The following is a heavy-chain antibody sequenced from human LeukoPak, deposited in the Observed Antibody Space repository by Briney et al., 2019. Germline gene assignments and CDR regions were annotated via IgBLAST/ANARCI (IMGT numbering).Heavy chain of an antibody. CDR1: GYTFTNYD. D-gene: IGHD2-15*01. CDR3: ARDVRHCTGGSCSSWVNWFDA. J-gene: IGHJ5*02. V-gene: IGHV1-8*01. CDR2: MSPNTGDT. Sequence: ASVKVSCKASGYTFTNYDINWVRQAAGQGLGWMGWMSPNTGDTGYAQKFQGRVTMTRSTSISTAYMDLSSLRSEDTAVYYCARDVRHCTGGSCSSWVNWFDAWGQGTLVTVSS.